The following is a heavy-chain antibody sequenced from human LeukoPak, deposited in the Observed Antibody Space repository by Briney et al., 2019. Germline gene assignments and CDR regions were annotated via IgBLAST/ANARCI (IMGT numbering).Heavy chain of an antibody. CDR1: GFPFSRQW. CDR2: INSDGGRT. V-gene: IGHV3-74*01. Sequence: GGTLRLSCAASGFPFSRQWMHWVREAPGKGLVLISRINSDGGRTNYADSVKGRFTISRDNAKNTLYLQMNSLRAEDTAVYYCAGGYGFDYWGQGTLVTVSS. CDR3: AGGYGFDY. J-gene: IGHJ4*02. D-gene: IGHD1-1*01.